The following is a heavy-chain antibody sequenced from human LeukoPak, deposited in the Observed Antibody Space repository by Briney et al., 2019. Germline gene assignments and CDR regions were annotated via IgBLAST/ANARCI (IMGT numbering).Heavy chain of an antibody. Sequence: GASVKVSCKASGGTFSSYAISRVRQAPGQGLEWMGWINPNSGGTNYAQKFQGRVTMTRDTSISTAYMELSRLRSDDTAVYYCASLNWNDRDYWGQGTLVTVSS. J-gene: IGHJ4*02. CDR2: INPNSGGT. CDR1: GGTFSSYA. D-gene: IGHD1-1*01. V-gene: IGHV1-2*02. CDR3: ASLNWNDRDY.